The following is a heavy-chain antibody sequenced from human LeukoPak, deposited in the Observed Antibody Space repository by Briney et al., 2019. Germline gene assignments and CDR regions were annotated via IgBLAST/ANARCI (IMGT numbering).Heavy chain of an antibody. V-gene: IGHV3-30*18. J-gene: IGHJ6*02. CDR1: RFTFSVYG. CDR3: AKDRSSYYYYGMDV. Sequence: GGSLRLSCAASRFTFSVYGMHWVRQAPGKGLEWVAFISYDGSNEYYADSVKGRFAISRDNSKYTLHLQMNSLRAEDTAVYSCAKDRSSYYYYGMDVWGQGTTVTVSS. D-gene: IGHD3-16*02. CDR2: ISYDGSNE.